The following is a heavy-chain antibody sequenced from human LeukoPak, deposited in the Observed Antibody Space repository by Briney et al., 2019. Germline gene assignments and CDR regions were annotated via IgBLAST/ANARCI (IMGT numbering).Heavy chain of an antibody. CDR2: IYYSGST. D-gene: IGHD3-3*01. J-gene: IGHJ5*02. Sequence: SETLSLTCTVSGGSISSSSYHWGWIRQPPGKGLEWIGSIYYSGSTYYNPSLKSRVTISVDTSKNQFSLKLSSVTAADTAVYYCARDSYDFWSGYNWFDPWGQGTLVTVSS. CDR1: GGSISSSSYH. CDR3: ARDSYDFWSGYNWFDP. V-gene: IGHV4-39*07.